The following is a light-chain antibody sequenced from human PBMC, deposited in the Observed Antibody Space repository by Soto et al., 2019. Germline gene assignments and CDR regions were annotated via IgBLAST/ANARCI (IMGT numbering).Light chain of an antibody. CDR1: QSISSY. V-gene: IGKV1-39*01. CDR3: QQSYSTPLT. CDR2: AAS. Sequence: DIQMTQSPSSLSASVGDRVTITCRASQSISSYLNWYQQKPGKAPKLLIYAASSLQSGVPSRFSGSGSGTDLTLTISSLQPEDFATYYCQQSYSTPLTFDGGTKVDIK. J-gene: IGKJ4*01.